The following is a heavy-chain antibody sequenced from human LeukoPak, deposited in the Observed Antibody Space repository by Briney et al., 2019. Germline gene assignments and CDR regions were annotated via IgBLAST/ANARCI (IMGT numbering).Heavy chain of an antibody. Sequence: ASVKVSCKASGYTFTGYYMHWVRQAPGQGLEWMGWINPNSGGTNYAQKFQGRVTMTRDTSISTAYMELSRLGSDDTAVYYCAIYFCSGGSCYHRSPFDYWGQGTLVTVSS. J-gene: IGHJ4*02. D-gene: IGHD2-15*01. CDR3: AIYFCSGGSCYHRSPFDY. CDR1: GYTFTGYY. V-gene: IGHV1-2*02. CDR2: INPNSGGT.